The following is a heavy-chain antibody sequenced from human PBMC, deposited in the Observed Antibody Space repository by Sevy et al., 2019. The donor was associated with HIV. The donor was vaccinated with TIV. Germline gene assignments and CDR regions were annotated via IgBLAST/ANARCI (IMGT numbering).Heavy chain of an antibody. D-gene: IGHD7-27*01. V-gene: IGHV3-53*05. Sequence: GGSLRLSCAASGFTVSSNYMTWVRQAPGKGLEWVSVIYTGGSTYYAESVKGRFTISRDNSKNTVYLQMNSLRADDTAVYYCAKREKHWVINSYYYPMDVWGQGTTVTVSS. CDR2: IYTGGST. CDR1: GFTVSSNY. J-gene: IGHJ6*02. CDR3: AKREKHWVINSYYYPMDV.